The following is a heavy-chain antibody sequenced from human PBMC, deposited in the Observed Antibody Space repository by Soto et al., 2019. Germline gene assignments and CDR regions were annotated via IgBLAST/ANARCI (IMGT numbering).Heavy chain of an antibody. J-gene: IGHJ3*02. CDR2: MNANSGNT. D-gene: IGHD2-15*01. CDR1: GYTFTSYD. CDR3: ARACSGGSCYSDDAFDI. Sequence: QVQLVQSGAEVKKPGASVKVSCKASGYTFTSYDINWVRQATGQGLEWMGWMNANSGNTGYAQKFKGRVTMTRNTSISTAYMELSSLRSEDTAVYYCARACSGGSCYSDDAFDIWGQGTMVTVSS. V-gene: IGHV1-8*01.